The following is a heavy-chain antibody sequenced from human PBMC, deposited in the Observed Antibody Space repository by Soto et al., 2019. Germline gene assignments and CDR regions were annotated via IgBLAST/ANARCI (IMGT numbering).Heavy chain of an antibody. CDR2: IYHSGST. V-gene: IGHV4-30-2*01. Sequence: QLQLQESGSGLVKPSQTLSLTCAVSGGSISSGGYSWSWIRQPPGKGLEWIGYIYHSGSTYSTPSXKSRVTISVDRSKNPFSLKLSYVTAADTAGYYCARGAPNTYWGQGTLVTVSS. CDR3: ARGAPNTY. D-gene: IGHD2-8*01. J-gene: IGHJ4*02. CDR1: GGSISSGGYS.